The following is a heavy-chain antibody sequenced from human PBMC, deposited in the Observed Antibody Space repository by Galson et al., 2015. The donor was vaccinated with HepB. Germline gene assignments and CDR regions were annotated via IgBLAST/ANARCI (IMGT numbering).Heavy chain of an antibody. V-gene: IGHV1-69*06. CDR3: ARGAPDIPGYCSGGSCFYLYFDY. J-gene: IGHJ4*02. CDR2: IIPIFGTA. CDR1: GGTFSSYA. D-gene: IGHD2-15*01. Sequence: SVKVSCKASGGTFSSYAISWVRQAPGQGLEWMGGIIPIFGTANYAQKFQGRVTITADKSTSTAYIELSSLRSEDTAVYYCARGAPDIPGYCSGGSCFYLYFDYWGQGTLVTVSS.